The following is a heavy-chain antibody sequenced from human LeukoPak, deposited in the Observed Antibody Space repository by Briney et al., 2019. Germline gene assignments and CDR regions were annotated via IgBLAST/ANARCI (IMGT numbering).Heavy chain of an antibody. D-gene: IGHD1-1*01. CDR1: GFTFSNAW. CDR2: IKSKTDGGTT. CDR3: TTGLKRQSKYYFDY. J-gene: IGHJ4*02. V-gene: IGHV3-15*01. Sequence: GGSLRLSCAASGFTFSNAWMSWVRQAPGKGLEWVGRIKSKTDGGTTDYAAPVKGRFTISRDDSKNTLYLQMNSLKTEDTAVYYCTTGLKRQSKYYFDYWGQGTLVTVSS.